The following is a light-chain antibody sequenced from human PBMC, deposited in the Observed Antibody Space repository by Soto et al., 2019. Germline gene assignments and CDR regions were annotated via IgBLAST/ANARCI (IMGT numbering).Light chain of an antibody. CDR1: QSLLSSADNKNY. J-gene: IGKJ4*01. CDR3: QQYYGAPLT. V-gene: IGKV4-1*01. Sequence: DIVMTQSPDSLAVSLGERAAINCKSRQSLLSSADNKNYFAWYQQKPGQPPKLLISWASTRQFGVPDRFIGSGSGTDFNLTISSLQADDVALYYCQQYYGAPLTFGGGTKVEIK. CDR2: WAS.